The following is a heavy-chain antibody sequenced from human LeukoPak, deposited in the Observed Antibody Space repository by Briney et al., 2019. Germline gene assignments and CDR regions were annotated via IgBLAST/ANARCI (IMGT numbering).Heavy chain of an antibody. CDR2: INPNSGGT. CDR3: ARGSFYDFNWFDP. V-gene: IGHV1-2*06. D-gene: IGHD3/OR15-3a*01. Sequence: GASVKVSCKASGYTFTGYYIHWVRQAPGQGLEWMGRINPNSGGTNYAQKFQGRVTMTRDTSISTAYMELSRLRSDDTAVYYCARGSFYDFNWFDPWGQGTLVTVSS. CDR1: GYTFTGYY. J-gene: IGHJ5*02.